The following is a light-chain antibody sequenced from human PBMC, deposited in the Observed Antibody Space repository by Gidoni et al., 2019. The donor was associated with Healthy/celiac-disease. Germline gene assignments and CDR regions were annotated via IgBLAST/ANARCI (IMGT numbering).Light chain of an antibody. CDR1: QGVSSSY. CDR2: GAS. Sequence: IVLRRSQGTLFLSPGERATLSCRASQGVSSSYLAWYQQKPGQAPRLLIYGASSRATGIPDRFSGSGSGTDFTLTISILEPEDFAVYYCQQYGSSPRFTFGPGTKVDIK. J-gene: IGKJ3*01. V-gene: IGKV3-20*01. CDR3: QQYGSSPRFT.